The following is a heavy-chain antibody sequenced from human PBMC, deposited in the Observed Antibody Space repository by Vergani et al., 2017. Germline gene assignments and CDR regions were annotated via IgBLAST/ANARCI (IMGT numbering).Heavy chain of an antibody. CDR2: INHSGST. Sequence: QVQLQQWGAGLLKPSETLSLTCAVYGGSFSGYYWSWIRQPPGKGLEWIGEINHSGSTNYNPSLTSRVTISVDTSKNQFSLRLTSVTAADTAVYYCARVRAVTTGGYYFDYWGQGTLVTVSS. D-gene: IGHD4-11*01. J-gene: IGHJ4*02. CDR1: GGSFSGYY. CDR3: ARVRAVTTGGYYFDY. V-gene: IGHV4-34*01.